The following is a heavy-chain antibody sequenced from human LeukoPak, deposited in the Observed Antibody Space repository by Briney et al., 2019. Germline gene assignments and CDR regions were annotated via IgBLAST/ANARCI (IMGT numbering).Heavy chain of an antibody. Sequence: ASVKVSCKASGYTFTGYYMHWVRQAPGQGLEWMGWINPNSGGTNYAQKFQGRVTMTRDTSISTAYMEMSRLRSADTAVYYCARGQGYCSSTSCSTFDYWGQGTLVTVSS. V-gene: IGHV1-2*02. J-gene: IGHJ4*02. CDR3: ARGQGYCSSTSCSTFDY. CDR1: GYTFTGYY. CDR2: INPNSGGT. D-gene: IGHD2-2*01.